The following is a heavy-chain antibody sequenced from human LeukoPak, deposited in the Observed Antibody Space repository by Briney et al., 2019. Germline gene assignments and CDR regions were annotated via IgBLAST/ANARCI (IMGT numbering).Heavy chain of an antibody. V-gene: IGHV3-30*03. CDR2: ISSDGKNK. D-gene: IGHD5-24*01. J-gene: IGHJ6*02. Sequence: PGGSLRLSCAAPGFNFVSHVLHWVRQAPGKGLEWVALISSDGKNKLYTDSVRGRFIISRDNSNKVLYLQLNALTFEDTALYFCAREQRKSVSSLTVGYNWSAYYGMDVWGQGTAVTVSS. CDR3: AREQRKSVSSLTVGYNWSAYYGMDV. CDR1: GFNFVSHV.